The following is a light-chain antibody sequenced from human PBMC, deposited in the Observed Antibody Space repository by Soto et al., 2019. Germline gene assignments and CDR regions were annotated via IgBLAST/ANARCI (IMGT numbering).Light chain of an antibody. CDR2: GAS. V-gene: IGKV3-15*01. J-gene: IGKJ1*01. Sequence: ELVITQSPATLSVSPGERATLSCRASQSVSSNLAWYQKKPGQAPRLLIYGASTRATGISARFSGSGSGTEFTLTISSLKSEDFAVDYGQQYKNWPQTFGQGTKVDIK. CDR1: QSVSSN. CDR3: QQYKNWPQT.